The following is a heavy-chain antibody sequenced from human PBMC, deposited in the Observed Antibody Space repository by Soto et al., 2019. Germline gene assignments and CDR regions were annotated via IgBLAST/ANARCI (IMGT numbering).Heavy chain of an antibody. CDR3: ARAAGRFGELFWFDP. J-gene: IGHJ5*02. CDR2: INPRGFFT. V-gene: IGHV1-46*01. Sequence: QVQLVQSGAEVKKPGASVKVSCKASGYTFTSYNIHWVRQAPGQGLEWVGMINPRGFFTTYAQKCRGRVTMTVYTSTSVVCMELTSLRSEGTAMYYCARAAGRFGELFWFDPWGKGTLVSVSS. CDR1: GYTFTSYN. D-gene: IGHD3-10*01.